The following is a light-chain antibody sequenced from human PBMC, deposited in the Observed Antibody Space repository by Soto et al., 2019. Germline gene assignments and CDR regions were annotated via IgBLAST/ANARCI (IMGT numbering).Light chain of an antibody. Sequence: QSVLTQPASVSGSPGQSITISCTGTSSDVGSYNLVSWYQQHPGKAPKLMIYEGSKRPSGVSNHFSGSKSGNTASLTISGLQAEDEADYYCCSYAGSSTLVFGGGTKLTVL. CDR3: CSYAGSSTLV. V-gene: IGLV2-23*01. CDR2: EGS. J-gene: IGLJ2*01. CDR1: SSDVGSYNL.